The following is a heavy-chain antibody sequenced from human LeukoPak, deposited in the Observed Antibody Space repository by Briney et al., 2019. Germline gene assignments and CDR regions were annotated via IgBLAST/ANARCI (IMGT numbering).Heavy chain of an antibody. D-gene: IGHD1-1*01. J-gene: IGHJ4*02. CDR2: ISIGGDYI. CDR1: GFTFSSYT. CDR3: ARDERGAFDY. Sequence: GGSLRLSCAASGFTFSSYTMNWVRQAPGKGLEWVSSISIGGDYIYYADSVKGRFTISRDNAKNSLYLQMNSLRAEDTAVYYCARDERGAFDYWGQGTLVTVSS. V-gene: IGHV3-21*01.